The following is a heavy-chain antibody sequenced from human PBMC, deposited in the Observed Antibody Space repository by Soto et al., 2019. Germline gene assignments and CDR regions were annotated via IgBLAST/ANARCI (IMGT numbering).Heavy chain of an antibody. CDR2: ISYDGSNK. V-gene: IGHV3-30*18. CDR1: GFTFSSYG. CDR3: AKDNEWELSHFDY. D-gene: IGHD1-26*01. J-gene: IGHJ4*02. Sequence: SLRLSCAASGFTFSSYGMHWVRQAPGKGLEWVAVISYDGSNKYYADSVKGRFTISRDNSKNTLYLQMNSLRAEDTAVYYCAKDNEWELSHFDYWGQGTLVTVSS.